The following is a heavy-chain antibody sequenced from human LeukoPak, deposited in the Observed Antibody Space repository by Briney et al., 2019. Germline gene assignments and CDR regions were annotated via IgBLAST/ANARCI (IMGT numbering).Heavy chain of an antibody. CDR3: ARFSRTGTLWGY. CDR1: GEPFSGYY. D-gene: IGHD7-27*01. Sequence: SETLSLTCAISGEPFSGYYWGWIRQPPGKGLELIGEINRNGNTDYNPSLKSRVSMSIDTSKNQFSLKLISVTAADTAVYYCARFSRTGTLWGYWGQGTLVTVSS. V-gene: IGHV4-34*01. J-gene: IGHJ4*02. CDR2: INRNGNT.